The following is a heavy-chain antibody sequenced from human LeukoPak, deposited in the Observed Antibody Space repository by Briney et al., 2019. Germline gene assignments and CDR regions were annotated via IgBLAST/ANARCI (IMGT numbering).Heavy chain of an antibody. CDR3: ARDRGTTIFEVVHY. D-gene: IGHD3-3*01. CDR1: GFTFSSYW. V-gene: IGHV3-7*01. J-gene: IGHJ4*02. Sequence: PGGSLRLSCAASGFTFSSYWMSWVCQAPGKGLEWVANIKQDGSEKYYVDSVKGRFTISKDNAKNSLYLQMNSLRAEDTAVYYCARDRGTTIFEVVHYWGQGTLVTVSS. CDR2: IKQDGSEK.